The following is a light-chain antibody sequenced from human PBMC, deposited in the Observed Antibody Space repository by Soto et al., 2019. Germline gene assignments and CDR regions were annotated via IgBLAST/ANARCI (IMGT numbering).Light chain of an antibody. CDR1: QTITTSQ. CDR3: QQYAGSPRT. Sequence: EIVLTQSPGTLSLSPGERATLFCRASQTITTSQLAWYQQKPGQAPRVLIFGASNRATGIPDRFSGSGSGTDFTLTISRLEPEDFAIYYCQQYAGSPRTFGHGTTVEVK. V-gene: IGKV3-20*01. J-gene: IGKJ1*01. CDR2: GAS.